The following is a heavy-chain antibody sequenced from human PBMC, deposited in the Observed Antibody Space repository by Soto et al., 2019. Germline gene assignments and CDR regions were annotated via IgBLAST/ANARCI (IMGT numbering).Heavy chain of an antibody. J-gene: IGHJ4*02. CDR3: ARGRYYGCVWGSYRFDY. D-gene: IGHD3-16*01. CDR1: GGSFSGYY. V-gene: IGHV4-34*01. CDR2: INRSGST. Sequence: SETLSLTCAVYGGSFSGYYWSWIRQPPGKGLEWIGEINRSGSTNYKPSLKSRVTISVDTSKNQFSLKLSSVTAADTAVYYCARGRYYGCVWGSYRFDYWGQGTLVTVSS.